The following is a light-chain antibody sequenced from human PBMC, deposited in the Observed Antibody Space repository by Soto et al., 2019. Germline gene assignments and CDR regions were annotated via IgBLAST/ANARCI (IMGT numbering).Light chain of an antibody. Sequence: EIVLTQSPATLSLSPVERATLSCRASQSVSIDLAWYQQKPGQAPRLLIYDASNRATGIAARFSGSGSGTDFTLTISSLQPEDVATYYCQKYNSAPQLNFGGGNKVDIK. J-gene: IGKJ4*01. CDR1: QSVSID. V-gene: IGKV3-11*01. CDR2: DAS. CDR3: QKYNSAPQLN.